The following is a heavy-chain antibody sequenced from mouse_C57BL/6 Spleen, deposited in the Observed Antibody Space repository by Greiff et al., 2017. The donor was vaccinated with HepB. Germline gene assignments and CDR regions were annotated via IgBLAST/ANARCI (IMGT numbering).Heavy chain of an antibody. Sequence: VQLQQSGAELVKPGASVKISCKASGYAFSSYWMNWVKQRPGKGLEWIGQIYPGDGDTNYNGKFKGKATLTADKSSSPAYMQLSSLTSEDSAVYFCAREGVYDYDYFDYWGQGTTLTVSS. J-gene: IGHJ2*01. D-gene: IGHD2-4*01. CDR1: GYAFSSYW. CDR2: IYPGDGDT. CDR3: AREGVYDYDYFDY. V-gene: IGHV1-80*01.